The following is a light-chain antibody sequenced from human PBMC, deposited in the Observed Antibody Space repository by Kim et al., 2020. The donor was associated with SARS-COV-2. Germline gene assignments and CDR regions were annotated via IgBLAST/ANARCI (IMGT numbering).Light chain of an antibody. J-gene: IGLJ3*02. CDR1: SSNIGGHT. Sequence: GQRVTISCSGSSSNIGGHTVNWYQQFPGTTPKLLIYSNDQRPSGVPDRFSGSKSGTSASLAISGLQSDDEADYYCTAWDGSLNGQVFGGGTKVTVL. CDR2: SND. CDR3: TAWDGSLNGQV. V-gene: IGLV1-44*01.